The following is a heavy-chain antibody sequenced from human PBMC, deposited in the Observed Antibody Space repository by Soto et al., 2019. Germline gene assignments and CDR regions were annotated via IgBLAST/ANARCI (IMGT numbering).Heavy chain of an antibody. V-gene: IGHV5-10-1*01. CDR1: GYSFTSYW. D-gene: IGHD5-18*01. CDR2: IDPSDSYT. J-gene: IGHJ6*02. CDR3: ARLEGYSYAYLDYYYGMDV. Sequence: PGESLKISCKGSGYSFTSYWISWVRQMPGKGLEWMGRIDPSDSYTNYSPSFQGHVTISADKSISTAYLQWSSLKASDTAMYYCARLEGYSYAYLDYYYGMDVWGQGTTVTVSS.